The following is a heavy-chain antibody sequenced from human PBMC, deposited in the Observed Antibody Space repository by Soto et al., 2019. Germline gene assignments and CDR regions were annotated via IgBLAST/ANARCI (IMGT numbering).Heavy chain of an antibody. CDR3: VSDFGDYKFDS. CDR1: GFTFSAYS. V-gene: IGHV3-33*01. D-gene: IGHD4-17*01. J-gene: IGHJ4*02. Sequence: PGGSLRLSCAASGFTFSAYSMHWVRQAPGKGLEWVAVMWGDGSDQYYGDSVKGRFTISRDNSKNTLYLQMSSLRADDTAFYYCVSDFGDYKFDSWGQGTLVTVSS. CDR2: MWGDGSDQ.